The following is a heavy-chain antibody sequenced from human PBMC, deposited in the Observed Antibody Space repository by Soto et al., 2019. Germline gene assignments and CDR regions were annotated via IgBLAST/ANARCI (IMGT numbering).Heavy chain of an antibody. J-gene: IGHJ6*02. CDR2: ISSSGNTV. CDR3: ARDRTPSLPAAMFYYYYGMDV. Sequence: GGSLRLSCAASGFTFSDYYMNWIRQAPGKGLEWVSYISSSGNTVYYADSVKGRFTISRDNAKNSLYLQMNSLRAEDTAVYYCARDRTPSLPAAMFYYYYGMDVWGQGTTVTVSS. CDR1: GFTFSDYY. D-gene: IGHD2-2*01. V-gene: IGHV3-11*04.